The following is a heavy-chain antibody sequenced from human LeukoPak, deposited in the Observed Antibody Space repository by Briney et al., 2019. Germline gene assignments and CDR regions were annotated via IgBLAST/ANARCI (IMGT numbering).Heavy chain of an antibody. CDR2: IYYSGST. D-gene: IGHD6-13*01. CDR3: ARQMYSSSWDESVWFDP. J-gene: IGHJ5*02. Sequence: SETLSLTCTVSGGSISSYYGSWIRQPPGKGLEWIGYIYYSGSTNYNPSLKSRVTISVDTSKNQFSLKLSSVTAADTAVYYCARQMYSSSWDESVWFDPWGQGTLVTVSS. CDR1: GGSISSYY. V-gene: IGHV4-59*08.